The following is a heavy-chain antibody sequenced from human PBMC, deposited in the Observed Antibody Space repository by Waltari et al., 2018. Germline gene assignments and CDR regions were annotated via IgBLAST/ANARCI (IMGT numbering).Heavy chain of an antibody. V-gene: IGHV3-53*01. CDR3: ARTPSIAAPLDY. CDR2: IYSGGST. Sequence: EVQLLESGGGLIQPGGSLRLSCAASGFTVSSNYMSWVRQAPGKGLEWVSVIYSGGSTYYADSVKDRFTISRDNSKNTLYLQMNSLRAEDTAVYYCARTPSIAAPLDYWGQGTLVTVSS. D-gene: IGHD6-6*01. J-gene: IGHJ4*02. CDR1: GFTVSSNY.